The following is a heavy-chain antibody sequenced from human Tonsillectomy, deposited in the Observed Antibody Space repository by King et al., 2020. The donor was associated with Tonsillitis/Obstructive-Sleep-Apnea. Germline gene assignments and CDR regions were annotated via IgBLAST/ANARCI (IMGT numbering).Heavy chain of an antibody. CDR3: ARGRDDYRKLFDP. V-gene: IGHV4-34*01. CDR2: INHSGST. CDR1: GGSFSGYY. Sequence: VQLQQWGAGLLKPSETLSLTCAVYGGSFSGYYWSWIRQPPGKGLEWIGEINHSGSTNYNPSLKSRVTISVDTSKNQFSLKLSSVIAADTAVYYCARGRDDYRKLFDPWGQGTLVTVSS. D-gene: IGHD4-11*01. J-gene: IGHJ5*02.